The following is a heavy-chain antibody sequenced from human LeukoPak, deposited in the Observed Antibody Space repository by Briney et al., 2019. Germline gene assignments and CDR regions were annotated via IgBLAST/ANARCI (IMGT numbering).Heavy chain of an antibody. CDR3: ARHELRYFDWFFDY. CDR1: GGSISSYF. CDR2: IYYTGST. J-gene: IGHJ4*02. V-gene: IGHV4-59*08. Sequence: SETLSLTCTVSGGSISSYFWSWIRQPPGKGLEWIGYIYYTGSTNYNPSLKSRVTISVDTSKNQLSLKVGSVTAADTAVYYCARHELRYFDWFFDYWGQGTLVTVSS. D-gene: IGHD3-9*01.